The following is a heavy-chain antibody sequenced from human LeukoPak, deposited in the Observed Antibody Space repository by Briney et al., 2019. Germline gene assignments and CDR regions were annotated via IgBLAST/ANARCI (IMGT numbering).Heavy chain of an antibody. J-gene: IGHJ5*02. D-gene: IGHD5-18*01. CDR2: IYYSGST. Sequence: PSETLSLTCTVSGGSVSSGSYYWSWIRQPPGKGLEWIGYIYYSGSTNYNPSLKSRVTISVDTSKNQFSLKLSSVTAADTAVYYRARGLDTAMGGRWFDPWGQGTLVTVSS. CDR3: ARGLDTAMGGRWFDP. CDR1: GGSVSSGSYY. V-gene: IGHV4-61*01.